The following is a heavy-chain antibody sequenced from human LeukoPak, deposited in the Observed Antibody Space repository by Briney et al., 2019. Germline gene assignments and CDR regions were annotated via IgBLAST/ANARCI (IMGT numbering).Heavy chain of an antibody. CDR1: GFTFSSYS. CDR3: ARKVDCSGANCYSYLDF. D-gene: IGHD2-15*01. J-gene: IGHJ4*02. Sequence: GGSLRLSCAASGFTFSSYSMNWVRQAPGKGLEWVSSISSSSSYIYYADSVKGRFTISRDNAKNSLYLQMNSLRGEDTAVYYCARKVDCSGANCYSYLDFWGQGALVTVSS. CDR2: ISSSSSYI. V-gene: IGHV3-21*04.